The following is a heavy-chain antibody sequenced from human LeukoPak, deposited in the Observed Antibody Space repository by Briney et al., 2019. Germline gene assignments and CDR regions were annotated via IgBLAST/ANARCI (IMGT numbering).Heavy chain of an antibody. CDR2: IYTSGST. D-gene: IGHD2-2*01. CDR3: ARDDIVVVPAFSDAFDI. V-gene: IGHV4-4*07. J-gene: IGHJ3*02. Sequence: SETLSLTCTVSGGSISSYYWSWIRQPAGKGLEWIGRIYTSGSTNYNPSLKSRVTMSVDTSKNQFSLKLSSVTAADTAVYYCARDDIVVVPAFSDAFDIWGQGTMVTVSS. CDR1: GGSISSYY.